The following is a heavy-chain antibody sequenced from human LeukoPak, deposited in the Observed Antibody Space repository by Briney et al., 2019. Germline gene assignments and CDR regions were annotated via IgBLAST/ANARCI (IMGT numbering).Heavy chain of an antibody. CDR2: INPNSGDT. D-gene: IGHD1-1*01. V-gene: IGHV1-2*02. CDR3: ARGDWNDAAFDI. J-gene: IGHJ3*02. CDR1: GYRFTGYY. Sequence: ASVTVSCKASGYRFTGYYMHWVRQAPGQGPEWMGWINPNSGDTNYAQKFQGRVTMARDTSISTAYMEVSRLRSDDTAVYYCARGDWNDAAFDIWGQGTMVTVSS.